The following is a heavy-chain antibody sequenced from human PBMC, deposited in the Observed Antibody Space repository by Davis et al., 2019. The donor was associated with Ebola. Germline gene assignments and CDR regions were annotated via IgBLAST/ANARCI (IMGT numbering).Heavy chain of an antibody. V-gene: IGHV4-59*11. CDR3: ARLSKGGSSPMWVADY. CDR2: IYYSGST. D-gene: IGHD6-13*01. J-gene: IGHJ4*02. Sequence: PSETLSLTCTVSGGSISSHYWSWIRQPPGKGLEWIGYIYYSGSTNYNPSLKSRVTISVDTSKNQFSLKLSSVTAADTAVYYCARLSKGGSSPMWVADYWGQGTLVTVSS. CDR1: GGSISSHY.